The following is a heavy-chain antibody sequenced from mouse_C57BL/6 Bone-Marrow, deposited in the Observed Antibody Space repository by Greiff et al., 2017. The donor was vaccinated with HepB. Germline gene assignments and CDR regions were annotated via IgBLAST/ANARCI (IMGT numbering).Heavy chain of an antibody. Sequence: EVKLMESGGGLVKPGGSLKLSCAASGFTFSSYAMSWVRQTPEKRLEWVATISDGGSYTYYPDNVKGRFTISRDNAKNNLYLQMSHLKSEDTAMYYCAREGANWDGYFDVWGTGTTVTVSS. CDR3: AREGANWDGYFDV. D-gene: IGHD4-1*01. CDR1: GFTFSSYA. J-gene: IGHJ1*03. V-gene: IGHV5-4*01. CDR2: ISDGGSYT.